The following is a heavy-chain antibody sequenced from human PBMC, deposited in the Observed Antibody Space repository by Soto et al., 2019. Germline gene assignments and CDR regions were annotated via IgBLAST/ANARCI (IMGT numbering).Heavy chain of an antibody. V-gene: IGHV4-30-4*01. J-gene: IGHJ4*02. Sequence: TSETLSLTCTVSGGSISSGDYYWSWIRQPPGKGLEWIGYIYYSGSTYYNPSLKSRVTISVDTSKTQFSLKLSSVTAADTAVYYCAREEVYDDELQQLVPNNYFDYWGQGTLVTVSS. CDR1: GGSISSGDYY. CDR3: AREEVYDDELQQLVPNNYFDY. D-gene: IGHD6-13*01. CDR2: IYYSGST.